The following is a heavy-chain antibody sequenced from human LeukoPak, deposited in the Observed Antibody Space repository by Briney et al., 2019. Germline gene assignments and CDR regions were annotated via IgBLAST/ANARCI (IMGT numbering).Heavy chain of an antibody. CDR1: GFIFSSHW. V-gene: IGHV3-74*01. D-gene: IGHD3-10*01. J-gene: IGHJ4*02. CDR3: ASSIPMVRGDC. Sequence: GGSLRLSCAPSGFIFSSHWMHGVRQAPGRGLVWVSRIYSDGRSTTYADSARGRFPISRDNVKNTLYRKMKRLRAEHRAVYYCASSIPMVRGDCWGQGTLVTVSS. CDR2: IYSDGRST.